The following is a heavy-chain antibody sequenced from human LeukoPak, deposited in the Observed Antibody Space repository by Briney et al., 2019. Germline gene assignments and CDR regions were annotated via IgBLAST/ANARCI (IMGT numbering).Heavy chain of an antibody. CDR1: GFTSSSYA. D-gene: IGHD6-13*01. J-gene: IGHJ5*02. Sequence: PGGSLRLSCAASGFTSSSYAMHWVRQAPGKGLEWVAVISYDGSNKYYADSVKGRFTISRDNSKNTLYLQMNSLRAEDTAVYYCARDGIAAAAPNWFDPWGQGTLVTVSS. CDR3: ARDGIAAAAPNWFDP. CDR2: ISYDGSNK. V-gene: IGHV3-30*04.